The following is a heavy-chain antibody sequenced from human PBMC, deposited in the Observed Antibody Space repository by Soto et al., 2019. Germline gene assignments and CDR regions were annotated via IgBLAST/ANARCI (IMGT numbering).Heavy chain of an antibody. V-gene: IGHV4-28*03. CDR1: GYSITNTNW. Sequence: SETLSLTCAVSGYSITNTNWWSWIRQPPGKGLEWIGYIYYSGSTIYNPSLKSRVTISVDTSKNQFSLKLNSVTAADTAVYYCARDLWGYCGTDCYPLDVWGQGTTVTVSS. CDR2: IYYSGST. J-gene: IGHJ6*02. D-gene: IGHD2-21*02. CDR3: ARDLWGYCGTDCYPLDV.